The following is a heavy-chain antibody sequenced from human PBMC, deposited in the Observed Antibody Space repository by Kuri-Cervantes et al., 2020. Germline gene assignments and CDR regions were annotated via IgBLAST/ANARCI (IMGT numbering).Heavy chain of an antibody. J-gene: IGHJ4*02. Sequence: SVKVSCKASGGAFSSYAISWVRQAPGQGLEWMGGIIPIFGTANYAQKFQGRVTITADESTSTAYMELRSLRSDDTAVYYCARDRHSSSWYADIPFDYWGQGTLVTVSS. V-gene: IGHV1-69*13. D-gene: IGHD6-13*01. CDR2: IIPIFGTA. CDR1: GGAFSSYA. CDR3: ARDRHSSSWYADIPFDY.